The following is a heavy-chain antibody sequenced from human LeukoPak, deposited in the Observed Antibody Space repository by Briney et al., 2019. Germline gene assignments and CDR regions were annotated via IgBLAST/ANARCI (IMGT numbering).Heavy chain of an antibody. CDR2: ISSSSSYI. J-gene: IGHJ4*02. Sequence: GGSLRLSCVVSGFIASSNYMSWVRQAPGKGLEWVSSISSSSSYIYYADSVKGRFTISRDNAKNSLYLQMNSLRAEDTAVYYCARDDDYGGTNFDYWGQGTLVTVSS. CDR3: ARDDDYGGTNFDY. CDR1: GFIASSNY. D-gene: IGHD4-23*01. V-gene: IGHV3-21*01.